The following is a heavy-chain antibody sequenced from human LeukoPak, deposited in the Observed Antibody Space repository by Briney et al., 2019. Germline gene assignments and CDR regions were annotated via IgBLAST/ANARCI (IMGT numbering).Heavy chain of an antibody. CDR3: ARSRPAATPEGY. CDR1: GFTFSSYW. V-gene: IGHV3-21*01. J-gene: IGHJ4*02. CDR2: ISSSSSYI. Sequence: GGSLRLSCAASGFTFSSYWMHWVRQAPGKGLEWVSSISSSSSYIYYADSVKGRFTISRDNAKNSLYLQMNSLRAEDTAVYYCARSRPAATPEGYWGQGTLVTVSS. D-gene: IGHD2-2*01.